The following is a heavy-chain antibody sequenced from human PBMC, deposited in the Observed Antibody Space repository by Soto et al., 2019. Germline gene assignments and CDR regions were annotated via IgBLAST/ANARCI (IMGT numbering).Heavy chain of an antibody. CDR2: ISYDGSNK. CDR1: GFTFSSYA. CDR3: ARVAQTTVLTYYYSSGTDV. D-gene: IGHD4-4*01. Sequence: QVQLVESGGGVVQPGRSLRLSCAASGFTFSSYAMHCVRQAPGKGLAWVAVISYDGSNKYYADSVKGRVTIPRDNAKNTLYMQRDSLRAEDTAVYYCARVAQTTVLTYYYSSGTDVWVQGTTVTVFS. J-gene: IGHJ6*02. V-gene: IGHV3-30-3*01.